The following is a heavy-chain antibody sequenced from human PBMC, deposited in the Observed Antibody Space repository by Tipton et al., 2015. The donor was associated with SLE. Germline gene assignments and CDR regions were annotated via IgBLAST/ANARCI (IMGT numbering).Heavy chain of an antibody. J-gene: IGHJ3*02. Sequence: SLRLSYAASGFTFSSYEMNWVRQAPGKGLEWVSYISSSGSTIYYADSVKGRFTISRDNAKNSLYLQMNSLRAEDTAVYYCAYYDFWSGSEDAFDIWGQGTMVT. CDR2: ISSSGSTI. CDR3: AYYDFWSGSEDAFDI. D-gene: IGHD3-3*01. V-gene: IGHV3-48*03. CDR1: GFTFSSYE.